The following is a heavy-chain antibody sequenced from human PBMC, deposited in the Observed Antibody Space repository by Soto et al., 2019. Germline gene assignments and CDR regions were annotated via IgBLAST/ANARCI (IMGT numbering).Heavy chain of an antibody. CDR2: INHSGST. J-gene: IGHJ4*02. D-gene: IGHD6-19*01. V-gene: IGHV4-34*01. CDR1: GGSFSGYY. Sequence: SETLSLTCAVYGGSFSGYYWSWIRQPPGKGLEWIGEINHSGSTNYNPFLKSRVTISVDTSKNQFSLKLSSVTAADTAVYYCARVRSKLSGWYQNPPDYWGQGTLVTVSS. CDR3: ARVRSKLSGWYQNPPDY.